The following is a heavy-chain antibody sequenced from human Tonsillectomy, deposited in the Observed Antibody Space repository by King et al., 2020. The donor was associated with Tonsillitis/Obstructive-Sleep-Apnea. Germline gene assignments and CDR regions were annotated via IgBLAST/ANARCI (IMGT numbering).Heavy chain of an antibody. V-gene: IGHV5-51*01. Sequence: VQLVESGAEVKKPGESLKISCTNSRYSFTNYWIGWVRQMPGNGLEWMGIIYPGDSDTRYSPSFQGQVTISADKSISTAYLQWSSLKASDTAMYYCARPYCTGGLCHFDCWGQGTLVTVSS. CDR3: ARPYCTGGLCHFDC. J-gene: IGHJ4*02. D-gene: IGHD2-8*02. CDR1: RYSFTNYW. CDR2: IYPGDSDT.